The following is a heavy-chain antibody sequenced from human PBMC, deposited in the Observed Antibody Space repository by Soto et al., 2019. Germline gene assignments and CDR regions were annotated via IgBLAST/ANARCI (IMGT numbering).Heavy chain of an antibody. V-gene: IGHV3-23*01. Sequence: EVQLLESWGGLVQPGGSLRLSCAASGFTFSNSAMSWVRQAPGKGLEWVSTISGSGGDTYYADSVKGRFTLSRDNSKNTLFLQMNSLRAEDTAVYYCAKVPERYCSSTSCLYYWGQGTLVIVSS. J-gene: IGHJ4*02. CDR3: AKVPERYCSSTSCLYY. D-gene: IGHD2-2*01. CDR2: ISGSGGDT. CDR1: GFTFSNSA.